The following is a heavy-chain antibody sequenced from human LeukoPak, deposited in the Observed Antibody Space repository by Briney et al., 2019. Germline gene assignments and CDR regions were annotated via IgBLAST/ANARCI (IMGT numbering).Heavy chain of an antibody. D-gene: IGHD6-19*01. Sequence: GGSLRLSCAASGFTFSHYSMNWVRQAPGKGLEWVSYISSSSTIIYYADSVKGRFTISRDNAKDSLYLQMNSLRDEDTAVYYCARWFTSGRGFFDYWGQGILVTVSS. CDR2: ISSSSTII. J-gene: IGHJ4*02. CDR3: ARWFTSGRGFFDY. V-gene: IGHV3-48*02. CDR1: GFTFSHYS.